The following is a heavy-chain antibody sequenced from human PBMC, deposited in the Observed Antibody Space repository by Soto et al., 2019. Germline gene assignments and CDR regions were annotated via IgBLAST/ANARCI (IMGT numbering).Heavy chain of an antibody. CDR2: ITSDNFV. V-gene: IGHV3-21*01. J-gene: IGHJ4*02. CDR3: ARDPGGGDT. CDR1: GFTFNAYS. Sequence: GGSLRLSCAASGFTFNAYSMNWVRQAPGKGLEWVSSITSDNFVFYADSVKGRFTISRDNAKNSLYLQMNSLRAEDTAVYYCARDPGGGDTWGQGTLVTVSS. D-gene: IGHD2-21*01.